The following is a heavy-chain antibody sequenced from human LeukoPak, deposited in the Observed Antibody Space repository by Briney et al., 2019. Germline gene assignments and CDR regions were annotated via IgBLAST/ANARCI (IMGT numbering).Heavy chain of an antibody. V-gene: IGHV1-2*02. D-gene: IGHD5-12*01. CDR2: INPNSGGT. CDR1: GATFTTYA. CDR3: ARYPYSGYLPPLDY. J-gene: IGHJ4*02. Sequence: ASVKVSCKASGATFTTYAIIWVRQAPGQGLEWMGWINPNSGGTNYAQKFQGRVTMTRDTSISTAYMELSRLRSDDTAVHYCARYPYSGYLPPLDYWGQGTLVTVSS.